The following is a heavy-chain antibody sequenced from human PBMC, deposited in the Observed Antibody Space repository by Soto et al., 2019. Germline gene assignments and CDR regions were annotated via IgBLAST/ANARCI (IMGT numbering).Heavy chain of an antibody. CDR3: ARDDRPFFFQSEDGIRNL. CDR2: INPSGGST. D-gene: IGHD3-3*02. V-gene: IGHV1-46*01. J-gene: IGHJ2*01. Sequence: VRLAPGQGLEWMGIINPSGGSTTYAQKFQDRGTMTRDTSTSTVYMELSSLRSEDMAVYYCARDDRPFFFQSEDGIRNL.